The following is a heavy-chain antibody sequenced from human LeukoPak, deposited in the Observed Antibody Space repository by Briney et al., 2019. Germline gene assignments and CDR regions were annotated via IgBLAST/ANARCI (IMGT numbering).Heavy chain of an antibody. D-gene: IGHD2-2*02. CDR2: IGTAGDT. Sequence: GGSLRLSCAASGLTFSSYDMHWVRKATGKGLEWVSAIGTAGDTYYPGSVKGRFTISRENAKNSLYLQMNSLRAGDTAVYYCARAGCSSTSCYTYYYGMDVWGQGTTVTVSS. CDR3: ARAGCSSTSCYTYYYGMDV. J-gene: IGHJ6*02. CDR1: GLTFSSYD. V-gene: IGHV3-13*01.